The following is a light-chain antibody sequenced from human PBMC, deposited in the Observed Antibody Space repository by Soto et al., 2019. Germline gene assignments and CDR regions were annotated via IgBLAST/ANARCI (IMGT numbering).Light chain of an antibody. V-gene: IGKV1-33*01. CDR1: QDISNY. J-gene: IGKJ5*01. CDR3: QQYDNLPIT. CDR2: DAS. Sequence: DIQMTQSPSSLSASVGDRVIITCQASQDISNYLNWYQQKPGKAPKLLIYDASNLEPGVPSRFSGSGSGTDFTFTISSLQPEDIATYYCQQYDNLPITFGQGTRLEIK.